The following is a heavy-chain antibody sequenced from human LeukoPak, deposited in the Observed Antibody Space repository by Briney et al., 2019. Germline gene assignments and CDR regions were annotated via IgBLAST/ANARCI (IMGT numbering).Heavy chain of an antibody. Sequence: ASVKVSCKASGGTFSSYAISWVRQAPGQGLEWMGGIIPIFGTANYAQKFQGRVTITTDESTSTAYMELSSLRSEDTAVYYCARGVYSYGLRSFDYWGQGTLVTVSS. V-gene: IGHV1-69*05. CDR2: IIPIFGTA. CDR3: ARGVYSYGLRSFDY. J-gene: IGHJ4*02. CDR1: GGTFSSYA. D-gene: IGHD5-18*01.